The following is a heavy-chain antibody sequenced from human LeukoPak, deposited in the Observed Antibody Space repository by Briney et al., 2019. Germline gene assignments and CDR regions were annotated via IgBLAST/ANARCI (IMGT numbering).Heavy chain of an antibody. CDR3: ARGTRGVNSPYFDY. CDR1: GYTFTSYG. Sequence: ASVKVSCKASGYTFTSYGNSWVRQAPGQGLEWMGWISAYNGNTNYAQKLQGRVTMTTDTSTSTAYMELRSLRSDDTAVYYCARGTRGVNSPYFDYWGQGTLVTVSS. D-gene: IGHD4-23*01. CDR2: ISAYNGNT. J-gene: IGHJ4*02. V-gene: IGHV1-18*01.